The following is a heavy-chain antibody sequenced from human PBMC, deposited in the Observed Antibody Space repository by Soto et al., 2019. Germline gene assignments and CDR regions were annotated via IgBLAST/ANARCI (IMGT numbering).Heavy chain of an antibody. V-gene: IGHV3-33*03. CDR2: IQYDGSKK. J-gene: IGHJ6*02. CDR1: GFTFSNYD. D-gene: IGHD3-16*01. CDR3: AKHWDGIDV. Sequence: QVHLLESGGGVVQPGTSPRLSCTASGFTFSNYDMHWVRQAPGKGLEWVAVIQYDGSKKYYADSVKGRFTISRDQSKNTLYLQMTSLRVEDTAVYYCAKHWDGIDVWGQGTTVTVSS.